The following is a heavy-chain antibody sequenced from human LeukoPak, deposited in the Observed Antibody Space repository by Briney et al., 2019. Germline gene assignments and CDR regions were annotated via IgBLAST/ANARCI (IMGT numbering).Heavy chain of an antibody. CDR3: AKVDAFDI. CDR1: GFPFSSYA. CDR2: ISGSGGST. V-gene: IGHV3-23*01. Sequence: TGRSLRLSYAASGFPFSSYAMSWVRRAPRKRREWISDISGSGGSTYYANSVKVRFTNTRDNSKNTLYLQMNSLRAEDTAVYYCAKVDAFDIWGQGTMVTVSS. J-gene: IGHJ3*02.